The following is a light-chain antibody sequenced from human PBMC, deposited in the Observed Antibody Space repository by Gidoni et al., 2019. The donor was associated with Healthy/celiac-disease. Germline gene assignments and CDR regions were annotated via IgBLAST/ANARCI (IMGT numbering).Light chain of an antibody. V-gene: IGKV3-11*01. CDR3: QQRSNWPYT. CDR1: QSVSSY. Sequence: EIVVTQSPATLSLAPGERATLSCRASQSVSSYLAWYQQKPGQAPRLLLYDASNRATGIPARFSGSGSGTAFTLTISSLEPADFAVSYCQQRSNWPYTFGHGTKLEIK. J-gene: IGKJ2*01. CDR2: DAS.